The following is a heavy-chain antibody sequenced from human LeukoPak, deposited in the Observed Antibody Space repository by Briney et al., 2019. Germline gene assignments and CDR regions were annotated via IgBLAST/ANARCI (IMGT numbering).Heavy chain of an antibody. J-gene: IGHJ6*03. CDR1: GGSFSGYY. CDR3: ARGRVSSSSWYSTYYYYFYMDV. Sequence: SETLSLTCAVYGGSFSGYYWSWIRQPPGKGLEWIGEINHSGSTNYNPSLKSRVTISVDTSKNQFSLKLSSVTAADTAVYFCARGRVSSSSWYSTYYYYFYMDVWGRGTTVTVSS. CDR2: INHSGST. V-gene: IGHV4-34*01. D-gene: IGHD6-13*01.